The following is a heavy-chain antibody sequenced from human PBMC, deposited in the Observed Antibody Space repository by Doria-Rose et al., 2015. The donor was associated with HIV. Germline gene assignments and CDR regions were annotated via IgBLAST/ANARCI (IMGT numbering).Heavy chain of an antibody. J-gene: IGHJ4*02. CDR1: GVSLSSPGMG. CDR3: ARIKSSRWYHKYYFDF. V-gene: IGHV2-26*01. D-gene: IGHD6-13*01. CDR2: ISLDDER. Sequence: SGPVLVKPTETLTLTCTVSGVSLSSPGMGVSWIRQPPGKALEWLANISLDDERSYKTSLKSRLTISRGTSKSQVVLTMTDMDPVDTATYYCARIKSSRWYHKYYFDFWGQGTLVIVSA.